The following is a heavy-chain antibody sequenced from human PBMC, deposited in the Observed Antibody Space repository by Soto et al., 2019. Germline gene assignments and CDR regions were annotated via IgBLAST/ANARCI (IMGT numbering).Heavy chain of an antibody. D-gene: IGHD3-10*01. Sequence: PSETLSLTCTVSGGSISSYYWSWIRQPPGKGLEWIGEIYYTGITNYNPSLKSRVIISVDKSKNDFSLRLTSVTAADTAVYYCARHTGYFASGRLDMDVWGQGTTVTVSS. CDR3: ARHTGYFASGRLDMDV. V-gene: IGHV4-59*08. CDR2: IYYTGIT. CDR1: GGSISSYY. J-gene: IGHJ6*02.